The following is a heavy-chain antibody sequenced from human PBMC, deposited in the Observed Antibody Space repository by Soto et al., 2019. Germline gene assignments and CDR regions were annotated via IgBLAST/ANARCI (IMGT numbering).Heavy chain of an antibody. CDR2: ISPDNGNT. CDR1: GYTFTIYG. CDR3: ARALGYSGYAGVEV. D-gene: IGHD5-12*01. J-gene: IGHJ6*02. V-gene: IGHV1-18*01. Sequence: QVQLVQSGGEVKKPGASVKVSCKASGYTFTIYGINWVRQAPGQGLEWMGWISPDNGNTNYAQKLQGRVTMTTDTSTSTAYMELRSLRSDDTAVYYCARALGYSGYAGVEVWGQGTTVTVSS.